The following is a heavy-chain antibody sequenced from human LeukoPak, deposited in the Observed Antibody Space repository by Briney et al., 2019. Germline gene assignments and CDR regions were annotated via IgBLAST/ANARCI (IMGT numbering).Heavy chain of an antibody. J-gene: IGHJ4*02. Sequence: SETLFLTCTVSGGSISNYYWSWIRQPPGKGLEWIGYIYYSGKTKYNPSLESRVTISVDTSKNNFSLNLSPVTAADTAVYYCARHYFDSGSYPLDYWGQGTLVTVSS. V-gene: IGHV4-59*01. CDR2: IYYSGKT. CDR1: GGSISNYY. D-gene: IGHD3-10*01. CDR3: ARHYFDSGSYPLDY.